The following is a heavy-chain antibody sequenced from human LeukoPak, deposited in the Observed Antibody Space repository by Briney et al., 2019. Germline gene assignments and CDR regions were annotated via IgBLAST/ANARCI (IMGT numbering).Heavy chain of an antibody. J-gene: IGHJ5*02. CDR2: LDPSDSYT. CDR1: GYSFTSYW. V-gene: IGHV5-10-1*01. Sequence: GESLRISCKGSGYSFTSYWISWVRQMPGKGLEWMGRLDPSDSYTNYSPSFQGHVTISADKSISTAYLQWSSLKASDTAMYYCAANERTGYYEAGDFFDPWGQGTLVTVSS. D-gene: IGHD3/OR15-3a*01. CDR3: AANERTGYYEAGDFFDP.